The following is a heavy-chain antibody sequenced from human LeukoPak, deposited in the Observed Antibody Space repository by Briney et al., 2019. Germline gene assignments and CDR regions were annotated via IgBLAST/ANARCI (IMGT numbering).Heavy chain of an antibody. CDR3: ARRYYYGSGSYYDFDY. Sequence: ASVKVSCKASGYTFTSYYMHWVRQAPGQGLEWMGIINASGGSTSYAQKFQGRVTMTRDTSTSTVYMELSSLKSEDTALYYCARRYYYGSGSYYDFDYWGQGTLVTVSS. CDR2: INASGGST. CDR1: GYTFTSYY. J-gene: IGHJ4*02. D-gene: IGHD3-10*01. V-gene: IGHV1-46*01.